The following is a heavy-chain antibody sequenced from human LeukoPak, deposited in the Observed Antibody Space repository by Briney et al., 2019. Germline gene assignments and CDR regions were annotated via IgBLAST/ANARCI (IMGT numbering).Heavy chain of an antibody. CDR3: ARTRGMIVVVTPPDY. CDR1: GGSTSSSSYY. CDR2: IYYSGST. Sequence: PSETLSLTCTVSGGSTSSSSYYWGWIRQPPGKGLEWIGSIYYSGSTYYNPSLKSRVTISVDTSKNQFSLKLSSVTAADTAVYYCARTRGMIVVVTPPDYWGQGTLVTVSS. D-gene: IGHD3-22*01. J-gene: IGHJ4*02. V-gene: IGHV4-39*01.